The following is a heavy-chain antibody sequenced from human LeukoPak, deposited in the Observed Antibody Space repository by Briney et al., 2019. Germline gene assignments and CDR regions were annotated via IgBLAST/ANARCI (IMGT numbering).Heavy chain of an antibody. Sequence: SETLSLTCTVSGGSISSGGYYWSWLRQHPGKGLEWIGYIYYSGSTYYNPSLKSRVTISVDTSKNQFSLKLSSVAAADTAVYYCARDQYQLLFFYCGQGTLVTVSS. CDR1: GGSISSGGYY. V-gene: IGHV4-31*03. D-gene: IGHD2-2*01. CDR3: ARDQYQLLFFY. CDR2: IYYSGST. J-gene: IGHJ4*02.